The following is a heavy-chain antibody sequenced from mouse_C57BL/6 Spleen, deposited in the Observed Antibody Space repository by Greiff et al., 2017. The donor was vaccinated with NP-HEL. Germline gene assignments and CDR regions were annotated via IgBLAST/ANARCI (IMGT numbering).Heavy chain of an antibody. D-gene: IGHD3-2*02. CDR3: ARSTAQALLFDY. V-gene: IGHV1-61*01. Sequence: VQLQQPGAELVRPGSSVKLSCKASGYTFTSYWMDWVKQRPGQGLEWIGNIYPSDSETHYNQKFKDKATLTVDKSSSTAYMQLSSLTSEDSAVYYCARSTAQALLFDYWGQGTTLTVSS. CDR1: GYTFTSYW. J-gene: IGHJ2*01. CDR2: IYPSDSET.